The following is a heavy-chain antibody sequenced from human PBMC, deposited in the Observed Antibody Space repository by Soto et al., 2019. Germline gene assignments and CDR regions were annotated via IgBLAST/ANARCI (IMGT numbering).Heavy chain of an antibody. J-gene: IGHJ6*02. D-gene: IGHD2-2*01. CDR1: GGTFSSYA. CDR3: ARSQGSSTSLEIYYYYYYGMDV. CDR2: IIPISDTT. Sequence: QVQLVQSGAEVKKPGSSVKVSCKASGGTFSSYAISWVRQAPGQGLEWMGGIIPISDTTNYAQKFQGRATITADESTSTAYMELSSLRSEDTAVYYCARSQGSSTSLEIYYYYYYGMDVWGPGTTVTVSS. V-gene: IGHV1-69*01.